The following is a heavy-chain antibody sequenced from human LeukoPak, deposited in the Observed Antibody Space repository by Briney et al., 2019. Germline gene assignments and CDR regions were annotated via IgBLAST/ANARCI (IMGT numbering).Heavy chain of an antibody. Sequence: PGGSLRLSCAASGFTFSSYTMNWVRQAPGKGLEWVSSISSSSTYIYYADSVRGQFTISRDNDKNSLSLQMNSLRAEDTAVYYCARSLWHQYYFDYWGRGTLVTVSS. CDR2: ISSSSTYI. J-gene: IGHJ4*02. CDR1: GFTFSSYT. CDR3: ARSLWHQYYFDY. D-gene: IGHD2-21*01. V-gene: IGHV3-21*01.